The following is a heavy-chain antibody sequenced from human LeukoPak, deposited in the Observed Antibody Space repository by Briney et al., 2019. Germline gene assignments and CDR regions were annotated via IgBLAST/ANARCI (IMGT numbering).Heavy chain of an antibody. V-gene: IGHV3-21*04. D-gene: IGHD6-13*01. CDR1: GFTFSSYS. CDR3: AKDIMGVTIAAAGD. J-gene: IGHJ4*02. CDR2: ISSSSSYI. Sequence: GGSLRLSCAASGFTFSSYSMTWVRQAPGKGLEWVSSISSSSSYIYYANSVKGRFTISRDNAKNSLYLQMNSLRAEDTALYYCAKDIMGVTIAAAGDWGQGTLVTVSS.